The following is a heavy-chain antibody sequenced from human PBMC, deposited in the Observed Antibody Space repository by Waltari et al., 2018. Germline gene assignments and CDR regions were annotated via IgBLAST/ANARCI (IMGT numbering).Heavy chain of an antibody. CDR3: ARGADL. D-gene: IGHD3-3*01. J-gene: IGHJ4*02. CDR1: GFTHSGTW. Sequence: EVQLVESGGGLVQPGGSLSIPCAASGFTHSGTWLHWVRQVPGKGLVWVSRISGDGSTINYADSVKGRFTISRDTAKNTLYLQMNSLRAEDTAVYYCARGADLRGQGILVTVSS. CDR2: ISGDGSTI. V-gene: IGHV3-74*01.